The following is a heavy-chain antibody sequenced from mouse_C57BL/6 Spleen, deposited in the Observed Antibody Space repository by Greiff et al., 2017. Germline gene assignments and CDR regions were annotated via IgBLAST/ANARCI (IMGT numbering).Heavy chain of an antibody. CDR3: ARCYGNYEGFAY. D-gene: IGHD2-1*01. CDR1: GYTFTDYY. J-gene: IGHJ3*01. CDR2: INPYNGGT. Sequence: EVQLQQSGPVLVKPGASVKMSCKASGYTFTDYYMNWVKQSHGKSLEWIGVINPYNGGTSYNQKFKGKATLTVDKSSSTAYMELNSLTSEDSAVYYCARCYGNYEGFAYWGQGTLVTVSA. V-gene: IGHV1-19*01.